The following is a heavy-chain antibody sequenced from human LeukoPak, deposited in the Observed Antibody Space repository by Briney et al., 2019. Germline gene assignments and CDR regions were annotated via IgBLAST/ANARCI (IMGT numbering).Heavy chain of an antibody. J-gene: IGHJ4*02. Sequence: PGGSLRLSCVASGFTFSSHWMTWVRQAPGKGLEWVANIKQGGSEKHYLDSVKGRFTISRDDAKNSLYLQMSSLRADDTAVYYCARVGQGNGGKDYWGQGTRVTVSS. D-gene: IGHD4-23*01. V-gene: IGHV3-7*05. CDR1: GFTFSSHW. CDR2: IKQGGSEK. CDR3: ARVGQGNGGKDY.